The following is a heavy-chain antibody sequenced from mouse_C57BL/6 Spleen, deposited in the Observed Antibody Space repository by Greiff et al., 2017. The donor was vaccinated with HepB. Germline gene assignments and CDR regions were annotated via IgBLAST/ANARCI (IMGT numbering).Heavy chain of an antibody. V-gene: IGHV5-6*01. J-gene: IGHJ2*01. CDR2: ISSGGSYT. Sequence: EVMLVESGGDLVKPGGSLKLSCAASGFTFSSYGMSWVRQTPDKRLEWVATISSGGSYTYYPDSVKGRFTISRDNAKNTLYLQMSSLKSEDTAMYYCARHYYGSRGYFDYWGQGTTLTVSS. CDR1: GFTFSSYG. CDR3: ARHYYGSRGYFDY. D-gene: IGHD1-1*01.